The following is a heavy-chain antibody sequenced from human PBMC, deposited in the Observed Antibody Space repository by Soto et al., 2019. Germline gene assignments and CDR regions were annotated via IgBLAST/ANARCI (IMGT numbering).Heavy chain of an antibody. CDR3: ARGFKYGDYSGWFDP. J-gene: IGHJ5*02. CDR1: GYIFTNYD. CDR2: INPNSGNT. V-gene: IGHV1-8*01. D-gene: IGHD4-17*01. Sequence: QVQLVQSGAEVKKPGASVKVSCKASGYIFTNYDINWVRQATGQGLEYLGWINPNSGNTGYVQKFKGRVTMTRNTSINTAYRELKSLSSEDRAVYYCARGFKYGDYSGWFDPWAKGTLVTVSP.